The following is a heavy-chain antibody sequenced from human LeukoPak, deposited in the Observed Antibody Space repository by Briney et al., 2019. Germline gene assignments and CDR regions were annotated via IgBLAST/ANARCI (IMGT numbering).Heavy chain of an antibody. CDR1: GYTFTSYG. Sequence: AAVKVSCKASGYTFTSYGISWVRQAPGQGLEWMGWISSYNGNTNYAQKLQGRVTMSTDTSTGTAYMELRSLRSDDTAVYYCARRYFVSGSYYTDYWGQGTLVTVSS. V-gene: IGHV1-18*01. CDR2: ISSYNGNT. D-gene: IGHD3-10*01. CDR3: ARRYFVSGSYYTDY. J-gene: IGHJ4*02.